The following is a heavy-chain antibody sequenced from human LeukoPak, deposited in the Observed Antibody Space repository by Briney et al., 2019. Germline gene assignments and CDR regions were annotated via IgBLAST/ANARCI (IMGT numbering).Heavy chain of an antibody. CDR3: ARDMVGLAADGNWFDP. V-gene: IGHV1-18*01. CDR1: GYTFSSYG. CDR2: IATYNGKT. D-gene: IGHD6-13*01. J-gene: IGHJ5*02. Sequence: ASVTVSCKASGYTFSSYGISWVRQAPGQGLEWMGWIATYNGKTKYAEKVQGRVTMTTDTSTTTAYMELRTLRSDDTAVYYCARDMVGLAADGNWFDPLRQGTLVTVSS.